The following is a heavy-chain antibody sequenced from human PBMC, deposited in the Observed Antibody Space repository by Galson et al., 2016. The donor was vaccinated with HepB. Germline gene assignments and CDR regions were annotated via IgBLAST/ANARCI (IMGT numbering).Heavy chain of an antibody. CDR1: GYSVSSNY. CDR2: IYSAGST. CDR3: ARGQAPTYSDFWSGSSSPHYYYGMDV. D-gene: IGHD3-3*01. J-gene: IGHJ6*04. Sequence: SLRLSCAASGYSVSSNYMTWVRQAPGKGLEWVPLIYSAGSTYYADSVKGRFTISRDDSKNTLYLQMNSLRAEDTALYYCARGQAPTYSDFWSGSSSPHYYYGMDVWGNGTTVTVSS. V-gene: IGHV3-66*02.